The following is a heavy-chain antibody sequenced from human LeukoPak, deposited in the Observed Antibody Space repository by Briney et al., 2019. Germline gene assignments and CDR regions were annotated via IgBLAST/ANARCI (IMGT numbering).Heavy chain of an antibody. D-gene: IGHD6-13*01. CDR2: IYYSGST. Sequence: SETLSLTCAVYGGSFSGYYWSWIRQPPGKGLEWIGYIYYSGSTNYNPSLKSRVTISVDTSKNQFSLKLSSVTAADTAVYYCARWPYSSSWYGYWGQGTLVTVSS. CDR3: ARWPYSSSWYGY. CDR1: GGSFSGYY. J-gene: IGHJ4*02. V-gene: IGHV4-59*08.